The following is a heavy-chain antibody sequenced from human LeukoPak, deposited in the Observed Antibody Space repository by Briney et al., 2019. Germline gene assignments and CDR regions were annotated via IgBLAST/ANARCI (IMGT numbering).Heavy chain of an antibody. CDR1: GGSFSGYY. CDR3: ARRPYLSYYYGD. J-gene: IGHJ4*02. D-gene: IGHD3-10*01. CDR2: INHSGST. V-gene: IGHV4-34*01. Sequence: SETLSLTCAVYGGSFSGYYWSWIRQPPGKGLEWIGEINHSGSTNYNPSLKSRVTISVDTSKNQFSLKLSSVTAADTAVYYCARRPYLSYYYGDWGQGTLVTVSS.